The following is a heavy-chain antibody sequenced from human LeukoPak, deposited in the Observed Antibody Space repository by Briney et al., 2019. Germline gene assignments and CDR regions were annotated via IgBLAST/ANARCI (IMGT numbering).Heavy chain of an antibody. J-gene: IGHJ3*02. CDR3: AKDAYCTNGVCYYAFDI. V-gene: IGHV3-30-3*01. Sequence: GGSLRLSCAASGFTFSSYAMHWVRQAPGKGLEWVAVISYDGSNKYYADSVKGRFTISRDNSKNTLYLQMNSLRAEDTAVYYCAKDAYCTNGVCYYAFDIWGQGTMVTVSS. CDR1: GFTFSSYA. CDR2: ISYDGSNK. D-gene: IGHD2-8*01.